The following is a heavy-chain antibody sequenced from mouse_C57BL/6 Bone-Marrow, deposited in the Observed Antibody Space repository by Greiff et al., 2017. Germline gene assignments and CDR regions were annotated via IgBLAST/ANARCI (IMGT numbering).Heavy chain of an antibody. J-gene: IGHJ3*01. CDR3: ARLYYGSSLAWFAY. CDR1: GFTFSSYG. Sequence: EVMLVESGGDLVKPGGSLKLSCAASGFTFSSYGMSWVRQTPDKRLEWVATISSGGSYTYYPDSVKGRFTISRDNDKNTLYLQMSSLKSEDTAMYYCARLYYGSSLAWFAYWGQGTLVTVSA. D-gene: IGHD1-1*01. V-gene: IGHV5-6*01. CDR2: ISSGGSYT.